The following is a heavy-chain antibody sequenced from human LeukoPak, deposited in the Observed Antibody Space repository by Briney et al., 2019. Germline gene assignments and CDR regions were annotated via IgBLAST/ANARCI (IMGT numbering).Heavy chain of an antibody. CDR3: ARATYYYDSSGYYTGNWFDP. D-gene: IGHD3-22*01. V-gene: IGHV4-39*01. CDR2: IYYSGST. Sequence: PSETLSLTCTVSGGSISSSSYYWGWIRQPPGKGLEWIGSIYYSGSTYYNPSLKSRVTISVDTSKNQFSLKLSSVTAADTAVYYCARATYYYDSSGYYTGNWFDPWGQGTLVTVSS. J-gene: IGHJ5*02. CDR1: GGSISSSSYY.